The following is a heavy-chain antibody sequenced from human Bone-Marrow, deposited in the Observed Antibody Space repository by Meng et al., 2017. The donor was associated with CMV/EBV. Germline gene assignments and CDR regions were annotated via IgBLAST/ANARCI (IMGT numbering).Heavy chain of an antibody. Sequence: SETLSLTCTVSGYSISSGYYWGWIRQPPGKGLEWIGSIYHSGSTYYNPSLKSRVTISVDTSKNQFSLKLSSVTAADTAVYYCASGAAAVRYNYYYYAMDVWGQGTTVTVSS. V-gene: IGHV4-38-2*02. CDR3: ASGAAAVRYNYYYYAMDV. J-gene: IGHJ6*02. CDR1: GYSISSGYY. D-gene: IGHD2-2*01. CDR2: IYHSGST.